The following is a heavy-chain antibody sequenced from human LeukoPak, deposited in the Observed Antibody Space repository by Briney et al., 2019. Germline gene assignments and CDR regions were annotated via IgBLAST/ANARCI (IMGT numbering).Heavy chain of an antibody. V-gene: IGHV3-30*04. CDR2: ISYDGSNK. CDR1: GFTFSSYA. Sequence: GGSLRLSCAASGFTFSSYAMHWVRRAPGKGLEWVAVISYDGSNKYYADSVKGRFTISRDNSKNTLYLQMNSLRAEDTAVYYCARDCSSTSCFGDYWGQGTLVTVSS. J-gene: IGHJ4*02. D-gene: IGHD2-2*01. CDR3: ARDCSSTSCFGDY.